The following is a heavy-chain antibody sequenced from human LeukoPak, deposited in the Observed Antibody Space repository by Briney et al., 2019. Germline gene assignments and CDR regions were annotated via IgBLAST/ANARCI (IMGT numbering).Heavy chain of an antibody. CDR1: GFTVSSNY. CDR2: IYSGGTT. D-gene: IGHD1-1*01. J-gene: IGHJ4*02. V-gene: IGHV3-66*01. Sequence: GGSLRLSCAASGFTVSSNYMSWVRQAPGKGLEGVSVIYSGGTTYYADSVKGRFTISRDNSKNTLYLQMNSLRAEDTAVYYCARTTTFAPHFDYWGQGTLVTVSS. CDR3: ARTTTFAPHFDY.